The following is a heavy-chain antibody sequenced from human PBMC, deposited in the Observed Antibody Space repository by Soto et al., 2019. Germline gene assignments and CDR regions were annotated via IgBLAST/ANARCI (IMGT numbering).Heavy chain of an antibody. CDR1: GGTFSNYA. CDR3: PGSPSAAGGITLGLFDP. CDR2: IIPIFGTA. Sequence: QVQLVQSGAEVKSPGSSVKVSCKASGGTFSNYAISWVRRAPGQGLEWMGGIIPIFGTANYAQKFQPRVTITADESTRPSYMELNSLRSEDTAMHYCPGSPSAAGGITLGLFDPWGQGTLVTFSS. V-gene: IGHV1-69*01. D-gene: IGHD6-13*01. J-gene: IGHJ5*02.